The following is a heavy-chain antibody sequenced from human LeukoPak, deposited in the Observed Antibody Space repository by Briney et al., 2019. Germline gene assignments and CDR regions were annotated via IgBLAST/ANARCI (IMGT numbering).Heavy chain of an antibody. CDR3: ARVLKWKYPYNWFDP. J-gene: IGHJ5*02. CDR1: GFTFSSYA. D-gene: IGHD1-7*01. Sequence: GGSLRLSCAASGFTFSSYAMHWVRQAPGKGLEWVAVISYDGSNKYYADSVKGRFTISRDNSKNTLYLQMNSLRAEDTAVYYCARVLKWKYPYNWFDPWGQGTLVTVSS. CDR2: ISYDGSNK. V-gene: IGHV3-30-3*01.